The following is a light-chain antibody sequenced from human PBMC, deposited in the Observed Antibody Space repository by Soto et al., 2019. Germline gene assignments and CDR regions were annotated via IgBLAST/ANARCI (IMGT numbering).Light chain of an antibody. Sequence: QSALTQPASVSGSPGQSITISCTGTSSEVGCYNFVSWYQQHPGKAPKLMIYEVSKRPSGVSNRFSGSKSGNTASLTITGLQAEDEADYYCCSYAGSSTVVFGGGTKLTVL. J-gene: IGLJ2*01. V-gene: IGLV2-23*02. CDR2: EVS. CDR3: CSYAGSSTVV. CDR1: SSEVGCYNF.